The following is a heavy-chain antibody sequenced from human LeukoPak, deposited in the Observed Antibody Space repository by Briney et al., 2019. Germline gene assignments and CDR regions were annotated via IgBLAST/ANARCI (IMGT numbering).Heavy chain of an antibody. V-gene: IGHV4-59*01. D-gene: IGHD5-12*01. CDR2: IYYSGST. J-gene: IGHJ3*02. Sequence: SETLSLTCTVSGGSISTYYWSWIRQPPGKELEWIGYIYYSGSTNYNPSLKSRVTISVDTSKNQFSLKLSSVTAADTAVYYCATYSGYDYDDAFDIWGQGTMVTVSS. CDR1: GGSISTYY. CDR3: ATYSGYDYDDAFDI.